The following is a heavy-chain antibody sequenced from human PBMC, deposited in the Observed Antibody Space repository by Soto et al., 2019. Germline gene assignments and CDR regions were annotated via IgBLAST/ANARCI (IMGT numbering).Heavy chain of an antibody. V-gene: IGHV4-34*01. CDR1: GGSFSGYY. CDR2: INHSGST. J-gene: IGHJ4*02. D-gene: IGHD3-22*01. CDR3: ARDSPYVVTLDY. Sequence: QVQLQQWGAGLLKPSETLSLTCAVYGGSFSGYYWSWIRQPPGKGLEWIGEINHSGSTNYNPSLKSRVTISVDTSKNQCSLKLSSVTAADTAVYYCARDSPYVVTLDYWGQGTLVTVSS.